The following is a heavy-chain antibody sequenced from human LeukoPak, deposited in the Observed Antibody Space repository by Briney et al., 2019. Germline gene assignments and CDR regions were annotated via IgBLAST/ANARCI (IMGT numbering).Heavy chain of an antibody. J-gene: IGHJ6*03. CDR3: AREKQITFAYFYYYYMDV. V-gene: IGHV4-39*07. Sequence: SETLSLTCSVSGGSISSSSYYWGWIRQPPGMGLEWIGNIFYDGSTYSNPSLRSRVTISVDTSKNQFSLQLSSVTAADTAVYYCAREKQITFAYFYYYYMDVWGKGTTVTVSS. CDR1: GGSISSSSYY. D-gene: IGHD3-16*01. CDR2: IFYDGST.